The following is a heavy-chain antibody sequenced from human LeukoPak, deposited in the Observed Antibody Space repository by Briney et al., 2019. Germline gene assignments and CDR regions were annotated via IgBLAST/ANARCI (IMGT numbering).Heavy chain of an antibody. V-gene: IGHV1-46*01. CDR1: GYTSTGYY. D-gene: IGHD5-18*01. J-gene: IGHJ4*02. Sequence: WASVKVSCKASGYTSTGYYMHWVRQAPGQGLEWMGIINPRGGSTSYAQKFQGRVTMTRDTSTSTVYMELSSLRSEGTAVYYCARGVRYGYFSQSYGEFDYWGQGTLVTVSS. CDR3: ARGVRYGYFSQSYGEFDY. CDR2: INPRGGST.